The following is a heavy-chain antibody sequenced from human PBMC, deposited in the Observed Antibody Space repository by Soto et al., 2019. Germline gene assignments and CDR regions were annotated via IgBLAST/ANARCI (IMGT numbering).Heavy chain of an antibody. V-gene: IGHV4-39*01. Sequence: SETLSLTCTVSGGSISSSSYYWGWIRQPPGKGLEWIGSIYYSGSTYYNPSLKSRVTISVDTSKNQFSLKLSSVTAADTAVYYCAARSWYSIDYWGQGTLVTGSS. CDR2: IYYSGST. CDR1: GGSISSSSYY. J-gene: IGHJ4*02. CDR3: AARSWYSIDY. D-gene: IGHD6-13*01.